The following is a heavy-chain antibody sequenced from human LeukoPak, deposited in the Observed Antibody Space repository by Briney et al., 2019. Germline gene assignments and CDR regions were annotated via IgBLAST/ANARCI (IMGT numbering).Heavy chain of an antibody. CDR1: GGSFSGYY. CDR2: INHSGST. J-gene: IGHJ5*02. V-gene: IGHV4-34*01. CDR3: ARERLLWFGETNWFDP. Sequence: SETLSLTCAVYGGSFSGYYWSWIRQPPGKGLKWIGEINHSGSTNYNPSLKSRVTISVDTSKNQFSLKLSSVTAADTAVYYCARERLLWFGETNWFDPWGQGTLSPSPQ. D-gene: IGHD3-10*01.